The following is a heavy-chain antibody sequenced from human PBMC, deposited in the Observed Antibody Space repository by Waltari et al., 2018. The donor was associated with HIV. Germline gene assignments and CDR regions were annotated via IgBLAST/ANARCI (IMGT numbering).Heavy chain of an antibody. D-gene: IGHD3-16*01. CDR1: GFTFRTYW. V-gene: IGHV3-74*01. CDR2: IQNDGSST. J-gene: IGHJ6*02. CDR3: TRDGGGHPFVGYGMDV. Sequence: EVQLVESGGVLVQPGGSLRLSCAASGFTFRTYWMHWVRQGPGKGPVLVSGIQNDGSSTSYADSLKGRFTISRDNAKNTVFLQMNSLRVEDTAVYYCTRDGGGHPFVGYGMDVWGQGTTVTVSS.